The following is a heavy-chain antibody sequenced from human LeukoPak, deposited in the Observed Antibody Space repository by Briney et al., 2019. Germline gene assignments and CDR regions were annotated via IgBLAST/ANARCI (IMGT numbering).Heavy chain of an antibody. J-gene: IGHJ3*02. CDR2: FDPEDGET. Sequence: ASVKVACKVSGYTLTELSMHWVRQAPGKGLEWMGGFDPEDGETIYAQKFQGRVTMTEDTSTDTAYMELSSLRSEDTAVYYCATASWREGHGGAFDIWGQGTMVTVSS. D-gene: IGHD6-13*01. CDR1: GYTLTELS. V-gene: IGHV1-24*01. CDR3: ATASWREGHGGAFDI.